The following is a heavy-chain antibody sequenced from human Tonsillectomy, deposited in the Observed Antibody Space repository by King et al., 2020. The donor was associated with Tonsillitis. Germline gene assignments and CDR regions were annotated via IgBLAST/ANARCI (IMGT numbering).Heavy chain of an antibody. V-gene: IGHV1-69*09. D-gene: IGHD6-13*01. CDR3: AREQTSLAWEAAAGEHDY. CDR1: GGTFSSYA. CDR2: IIPNIGIA. Sequence: VQLVESGAEVKKPGSSVKVSCKASGGTFSSYAISWVRQAPGQGLEWMGRIIPNIGIANYAQKFQGRVTITADKSTSTAYMELSSLRSEDTAVYYCAREQTSLAWEAAAGEHDYWGQGTLVTVSS. J-gene: IGHJ4*02.